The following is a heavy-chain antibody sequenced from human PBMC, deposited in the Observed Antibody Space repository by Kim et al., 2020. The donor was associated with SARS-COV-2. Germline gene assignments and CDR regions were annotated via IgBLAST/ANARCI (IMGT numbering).Heavy chain of an antibody. CDR3: ARGRSGWFDYYFDY. Sequence: NPPLKSRVTISVDTSKNQFSLKLSSVTAADTAVYYCARGRSGWFDYYFDYWGQGTLVTVSS. J-gene: IGHJ4*02. D-gene: IGHD6-19*01. V-gene: IGHV4-59*09.